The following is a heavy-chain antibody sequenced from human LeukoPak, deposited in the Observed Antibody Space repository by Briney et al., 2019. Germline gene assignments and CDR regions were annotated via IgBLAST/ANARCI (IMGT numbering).Heavy chain of an antibody. D-gene: IGHD1-26*01. J-gene: IGHJ4*02. CDR2: INHSGST. CDR1: GGSFSGYY. Sequence: PETLSLTCAVYGGSFSGYYWSWIRQPPGKGLEWIGEINHSGSTNYNPSLKSRVTISVDTSKNQFSLQLNSVTPEDTAVYYCARSYGSYYFDYWGQATLVTVSS. V-gene: IGHV4-34*01. CDR3: ARSYGSYYFDY.